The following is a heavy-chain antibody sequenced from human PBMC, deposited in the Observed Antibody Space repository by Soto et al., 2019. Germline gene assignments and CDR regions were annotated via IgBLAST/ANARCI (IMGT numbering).Heavy chain of an antibody. CDR2: INPNSGGT. V-gene: IGHV1-2*02. Sequence: ASVKVSCKASGYTFTGYYMHWVRQAPGQGLEWMGWINPNSGGTNYAQKFQGRVTMTRDTSISTAYMELSRLRSDDTAVYYCAKPRGVLSLIAVVADDAFDIWGQGTMVTVSS. J-gene: IGHJ3*02. CDR3: AKPRGVLSLIAVVADDAFDI. CDR1: GYTFTGYY. D-gene: IGHD2-15*01.